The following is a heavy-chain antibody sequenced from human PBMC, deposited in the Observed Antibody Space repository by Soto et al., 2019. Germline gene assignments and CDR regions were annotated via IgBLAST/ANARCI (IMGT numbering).Heavy chain of an antibody. CDR1: GFTFSSYA. CDR2: ISGSGGST. J-gene: IGHJ6*03. CDR3: AKGEYCSSTSCRSYYYYMDV. Sequence: GGSLRLSCAASGFTFSSYAMSWVRQAPGKGLEWVSAISGSGGSTYYADSVKGRFTICRDNSKNTLYLQMNSLRAEDTAVYYCAKGEYCSSTSCRSYYYYMDVWGKGTTVTVSS. V-gene: IGHV3-23*01. D-gene: IGHD2-2*01.